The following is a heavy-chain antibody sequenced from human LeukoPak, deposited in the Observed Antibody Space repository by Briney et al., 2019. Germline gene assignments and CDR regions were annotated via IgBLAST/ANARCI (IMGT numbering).Heavy chain of an antibody. V-gene: IGHV3-66*02. J-gene: IGHJ4*02. Sequence: GGSPRVSPAAPLYTPSVNYISSGSETPGEGLGSVSVIYSGGSTYYADSVKGRFTISRDNSKNTLYLQMNSLRAEDTAVYYCASGEMATICNDYWGQGTLVTVSS. CDR1: YTPSVNY. CDR2: IYSGGST. D-gene: IGHD5-24*01. CDR3: ASGEMATICNDY.